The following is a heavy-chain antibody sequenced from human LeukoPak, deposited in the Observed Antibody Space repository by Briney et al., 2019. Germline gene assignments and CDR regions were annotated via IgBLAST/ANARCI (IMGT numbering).Heavy chain of an antibody. V-gene: IGHV4-34*01. CDR2: INHSGST. J-gene: IGHJ6*02. Sequence: PSETLSLTCAVYGGSFSGYYWSWIRQPPGKGLEWIGEINHSGSTNYNPSLKSRVTISVDTSKNQFSLKLSSVTAADTAVYYCARGLIVVVPAARRGYYYGMDVWGQGTTVTVSS. D-gene: IGHD2-2*01. CDR3: ARGLIVVVPAARRGYYYGMDV. CDR1: GGSFSGYY.